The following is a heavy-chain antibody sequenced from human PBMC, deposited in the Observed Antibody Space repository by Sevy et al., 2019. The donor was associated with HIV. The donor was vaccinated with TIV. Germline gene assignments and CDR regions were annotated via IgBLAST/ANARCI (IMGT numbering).Heavy chain of an antibody. CDR3: AREGGYTSAWSPVNY. Sequence: GGSLRLSCTASGFTFDTHAMHWVRQAPGKGLEWVALISYDRIIKYYADSVKGRLTISRDNSKNTLSLQMNSLRIEDTAVYYCAREGGYTSAWSPVNYWGQGTLVTVSS. J-gene: IGHJ4*02. D-gene: IGHD6-19*01. V-gene: IGHV3-30*04. CDR2: ISYDRIIK. CDR1: GFTFDTHA.